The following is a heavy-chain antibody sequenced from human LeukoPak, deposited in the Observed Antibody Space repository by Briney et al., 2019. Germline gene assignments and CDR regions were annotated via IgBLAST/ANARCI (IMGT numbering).Heavy chain of an antibody. CDR3: ARPLMYYYGSETYFWFDP. J-gene: IGHJ5*02. CDR1: GFTFSSYS. Sequence: PGGSLRLSCAASGFTFSSYSMNWVRQAPGKGLEWVSSISSSSSYIYYADSVKGRFTISRDNAKNSLSLQMNSLRAEDTAVYHCARPLMYYYGSETYFWFDPWGQGTLVTVSS. CDR2: ISSSSSYI. D-gene: IGHD3-10*01. V-gene: IGHV3-21*01.